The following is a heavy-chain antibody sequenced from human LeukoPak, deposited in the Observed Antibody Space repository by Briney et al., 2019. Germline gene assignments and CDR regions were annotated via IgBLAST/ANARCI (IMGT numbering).Heavy chain of an antibody. D-gene: IGHD3-10*01. CDR2: INPNSGGT. CDR1: GYTFTGYY. J-gene: IGHJ4*02. CDR3: ARDRDYYGSGSLDY. Sequence: ASVKVSCMASGYTFTGYYMHWVRQAPGQGLEWMGWINPNSGGTNYAQKFQGWVTMTRDTSISTAYMELSRLRSDDTAVYYCARDRDYYGSGSLDYWGQGTLVTVSS. V-gene: IGHV1-2*04.